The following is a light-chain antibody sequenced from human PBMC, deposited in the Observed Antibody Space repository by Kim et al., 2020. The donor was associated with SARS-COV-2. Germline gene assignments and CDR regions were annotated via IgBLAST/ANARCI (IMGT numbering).Light chain of an antibody. V-gene: IGLV2-14*03. CDR2: DVS. J-gene: IGLJ3*02. CDR3: SSYTRDSTLL. CDR1: SGDIGGYDS. Sequence: QSALSQPVSVSGSPGQSIVISCTGTSGDIGGYDSVSWYQQHPGRVPKVIIYDVSKRPSGVSDRFSGSKSGNTASLTISRLQAEDEADYYCSSYTRDSTLLFGGGTKVTVL.